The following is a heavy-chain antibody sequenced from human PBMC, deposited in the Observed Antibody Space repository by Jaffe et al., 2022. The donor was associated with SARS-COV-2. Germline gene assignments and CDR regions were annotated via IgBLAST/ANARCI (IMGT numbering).Heavy chain of an antibody. V-gene: IGHV3-73*01. CDR2: IRSKANSYAT. D-gene: IGHD3-22*01. CDR3: TRSLVMTHYYDSSGYFDY. CDR1: GFTFSGSA. J-gene: IGHJ4*02. Sequence: EVQLVESGGGLVQPGGSLKLSCAASGFTFSGSAMHWVRQASGKGLEWVGRIRSKANSYATAYAASVKGRFTISRDDSKNTAYLQMNSLKTEDTAVYYCTRSLVMTHYYDSSGYFDYWGQGTLVTVSS.